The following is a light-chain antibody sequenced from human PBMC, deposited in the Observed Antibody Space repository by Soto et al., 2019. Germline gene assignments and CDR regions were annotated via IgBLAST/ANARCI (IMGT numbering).Light chain of an antibody. J-gene: IGKJ5*01. CDR2: GAS. Sequence: EIVLTQSPGTLSFSPGVRATLSCRAGQSVSSNYLAWYQQKPGQAPRLLIYGASSRATGIPDRFSGSGSGTDFSLTISRLEPEDFAVYYCQQYGGSPLITFGQGTRLEIK. CDR3: QQYGGSPLIT. V-gene: IGKV3-20*01. CDR1: QSVSSNY.